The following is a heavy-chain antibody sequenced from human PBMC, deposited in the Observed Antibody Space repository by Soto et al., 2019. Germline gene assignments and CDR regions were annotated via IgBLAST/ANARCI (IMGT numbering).Heavy chain of an antibody. V-gene: IGHV3-53*04. CDR1: GFIVSSNY. D-gene: IGHD3-16*01. J-gene: IGHJ4*02. CDR3: AGGGRPLDY. Sequence: EVQLVESGGGLVQPGGSLRLSCAASGFIVSSNYVTWVRQAPGRGLEWVSVIYSGGNTYYADSVKGRFTISRHDSGNTVYLQVNSRRVEDTARCFCAGGGRPLDYWGQGTLVIVSS. CDR2: IYSGGNT.